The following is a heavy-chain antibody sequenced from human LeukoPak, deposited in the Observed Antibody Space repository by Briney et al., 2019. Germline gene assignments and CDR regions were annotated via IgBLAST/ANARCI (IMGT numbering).Heavy chain of an antibody. CDR3: AKTTRTSEEYSYFYRDV. J-gene: IGHJ6*03. V-gene: IGHV1-18*01. Sequence: ASVKVSCKCSGFTFSSYAITWVRPAPGQGLEWMGWLIIYNGNTNYAQQFQGRVTMTIDMSTSTAYMELRRLRSDDTAVYYCAKTTRTSEEYSYFYRDVWGRGTTVTVSS. CDR1: GFTFSSYA. CDR2: LIIYNGNT. D-gene: IGHD4-11*01.